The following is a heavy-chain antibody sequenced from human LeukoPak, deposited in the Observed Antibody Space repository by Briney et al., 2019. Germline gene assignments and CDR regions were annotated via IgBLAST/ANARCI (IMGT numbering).Heavy chain of an antibody. CDR1: GFTFSSYA. J-gene: IGHJ4*02. D-gene: IGHD4-17*01. Sequence: PGGSLRLSCAASGFTFSSYAMHWVRQAPGKGLEWVAVISYDGSNKYYADSVKGRFTISRDNSKNTLYLQMNSLRAEDTAVYYCARDHDYGTVDSDYVFDYWGQGTLVTVSS. V-gene: IGHV3-30-3*01. CDR2: ISYDGSNK. CDR3: ARDHDYGTVDSDYVFDY.